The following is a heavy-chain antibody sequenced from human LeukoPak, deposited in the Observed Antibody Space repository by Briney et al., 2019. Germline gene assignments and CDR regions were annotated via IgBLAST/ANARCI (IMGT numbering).Heavy chain of an antibody. J-gene: IGHJ4*02. D-gene: IGHD3-10*01. V-gene: IGHV3-23*01. CDR3: AKDHHYGSGTVGH. CDR1: GFTFSNYA. CDR2: ITGSGGLT. Sequence: GGSLRLSCAVSGFTFSNYALNWVRQAPGKGLEWVSTITGSGGLTYYTDSVKGRFTISRENSKNTLYLQMNTLRAEDTAVYFCAKDHHYGSGTVGHWGQGTLVTVSS.